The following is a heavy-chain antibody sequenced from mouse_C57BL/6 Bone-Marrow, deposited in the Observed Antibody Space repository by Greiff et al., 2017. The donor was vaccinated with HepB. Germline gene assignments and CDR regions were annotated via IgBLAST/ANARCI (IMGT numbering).Heavy chain of an antibody. V-gene: IGHV1-72*01. D-gene: IGHD1-1*01. Sequence: QVQLQQPGAELVKPGASVKMSCKASGYTFTSYWMHWVKQSPGRSLEWIGRIDPNNGGTKYNEKFKSKATLTVDKPSSTAYMQLSSLTSDDSAVYDCARNYYGSSYGSFFAYWGQVTLVTVSA. CDR1: GYTFTSYW. CDR3: ARNYYGSSYGSFFAY. CDR2: IDPNNGGT. J-gene: IGHJ3*01.